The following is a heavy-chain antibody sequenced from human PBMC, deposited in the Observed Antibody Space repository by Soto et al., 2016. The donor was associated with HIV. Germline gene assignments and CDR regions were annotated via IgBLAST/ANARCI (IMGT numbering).Heavy chain of an antibody. CDR2: ISVYNGNT. CDR3: ARGREDTAILDF. D-gene: IGHD5-18*01. V-gene: IGHV1-18*01. CDR1: GYLFNTYG. J-gene: IGHJ4*02. Sequence: QVHLVQSGVEVKKPGASVKVSCKASGYLFNTYGINWVRQAPGQGLEWIGWISVYNGNTDYSPKLQGRVTMTTDTSTTTAYMELKSLRSDDTAVYFCARGREDTAILDFWGQGTPGPPSPQ.